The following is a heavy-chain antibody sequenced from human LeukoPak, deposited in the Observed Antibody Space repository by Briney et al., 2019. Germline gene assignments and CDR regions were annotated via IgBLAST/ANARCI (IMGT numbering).Heavy chain of an antibody. D-gene: IGHD6-19*01. CDR1: GNFISRGYY. V-gene: IGHV4-38-2*01. J-gene: IGHJ4*02. Sequence: SSETLSLTCGVSGNFISRGYYWAWIWQPPGKGLEWIGSIYNSGSTYYNPSLKSRVTMSVDTSKNQFSLKLSSVTAADTAVYYCARNASGWSPLGETQSAPHCFDYWGQGTLVTVSS. CDR2: IYNSGST. CDR3: ARNASGWSPLGETQSAPHCFDY.